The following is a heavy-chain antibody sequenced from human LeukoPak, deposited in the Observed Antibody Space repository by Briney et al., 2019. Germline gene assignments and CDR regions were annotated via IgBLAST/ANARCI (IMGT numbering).Heavy chain of an antibody. CDR2: IYYSGST. Sequence: SETLSPTCTVSGGSISSISYYWGGIRQPPGKGLEWIGSIYYSGSTYYNPSLKSRVTISVDTSKNQFSLKLSSVTAADTAVYYCASLKRSWYLHSSSQTIDYWGQGTLVTVS. J-gene: IGHJ4*02. CDR1: GGSISSISYY. CDR3: ASLKRSWYLHSSSQTIDY. V-gene: IGHV4-39*01. D-gene: IGHD6-13*01.